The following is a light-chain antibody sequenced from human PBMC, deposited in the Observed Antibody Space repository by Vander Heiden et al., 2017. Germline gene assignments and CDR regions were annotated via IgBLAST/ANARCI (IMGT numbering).Light chain of an antibody. CDR3: SSYRSSSTVA. J-gene: IGLJ2*01. CDR2: DVS. Sequence: QSALTQPASVSGSPGQSITISCTGTSSDVGGYNYVSWYQQHPGKAPKLMIYDVSNRPSGVSNRFSGSKSGNTASLTISGLQAEDEADYYCSSYRSSSTVAFGGGTKLTVL. V-gene: IGLV2-14*03. CDR1: SSDVGGYNY.